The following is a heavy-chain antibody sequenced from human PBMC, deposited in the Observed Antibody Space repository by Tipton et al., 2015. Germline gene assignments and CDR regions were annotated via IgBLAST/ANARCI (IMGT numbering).Heavy chain of an antibody. V-gene: IGHV4-34*01. Sequence: TLSLTCAVYGGSFSGYYWTWIRQPPGKGLEWIGEINHSGSTNYNPSLKSRVTISVDTSKNQFSLRLSSVTAADTAVYYCARDGATYSYFDHWGQGTLVTVSS. CDR2: INHSGST. CDR3: ARDGATYSYFDH. D-gene: IGHD4/OR15-4a*01. J-gene: IGHJ4*02. CDR1: GGSFSGYY.